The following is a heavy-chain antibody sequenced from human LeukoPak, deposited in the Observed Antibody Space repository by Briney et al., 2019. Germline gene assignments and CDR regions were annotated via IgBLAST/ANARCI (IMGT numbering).Heavy chain of an antibody. Sequence: TSETLSLTCTVSGGSVSSGSYYWSWIRQPPGKGLEWIGYIYYSGSTNYNPSLKSRVTISVDTSKNQFSLKLSSVTAADTAVYYCASDVPGLMAFDYWGQGTLVTVSS. CDR1: GGSVSSGSYY. D-gene: IGHD2-8*01. CDR2: IYYSGST. J-gene: IGHJ4*02. CDR3: ASDVPGLMAFDY. V-gene: IGHV4-61*01.